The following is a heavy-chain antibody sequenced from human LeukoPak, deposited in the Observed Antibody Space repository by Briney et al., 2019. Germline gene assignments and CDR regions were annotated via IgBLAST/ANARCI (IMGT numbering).Heavy chain of an antibody. CDR2: ISSSGSSK. CDR3: AREEGGRYSYAYGYFDY. V-gene: IGHV3-48*03. J-gene: IGHJ4*02. D-gene: IGHD5-18*01. CDR1: GFTFSSYE. Sequence: PGGSLRLSCAASGFTFSSYEMNWVRQAPGKGLEWVSSISSSGSSKYYADSVKGRFTVSRDNAENSQYLQMNSLRAEDTAVYYCAREEGGRYSYAYGYFDYWGKGTLVTVSS.